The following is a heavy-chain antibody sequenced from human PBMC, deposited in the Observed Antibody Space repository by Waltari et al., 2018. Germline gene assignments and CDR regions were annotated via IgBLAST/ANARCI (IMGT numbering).Heavy chain of an antibody. J-gene: IGHJ4*02. Sequence: QVQLQESGPGLVKPSQTLSLTCTVSGDSITRTSFYWNWVRQPAGKGLEWIGRFYSSGYINYNPSLKSRVTISRDTSKKQFFLKLTSVTAADTAFYYCAREVTKVELGRRLPHFFDSWGQGTLVTVSS. CDR2: FYSSGYI. D-gene: IGHD7-27*01. CDR3: AREVTKVELGRRLPHFFDS. CDR1: GDSITRTSFY. V-gene: IGHV4-61*02.